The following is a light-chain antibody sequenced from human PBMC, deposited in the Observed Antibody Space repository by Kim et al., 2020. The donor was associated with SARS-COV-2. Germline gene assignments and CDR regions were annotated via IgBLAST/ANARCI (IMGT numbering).Light chain of an antibody. CDR2: LGS. CDR3: MQVLQTPYT. J-gene: IGKJ2*01. CDR1: LALIYRIGFNY. Sequence: RASSSCRFGLALIYRIGFNYLVWYLQKPGHYPPLLIHLGSNRASGVPDRFSGSGSGTDFTLKISTVEAEDTGVYYCMQVLQTPYTFGQGTKLEI. V-gene: IGKV2-28*01.